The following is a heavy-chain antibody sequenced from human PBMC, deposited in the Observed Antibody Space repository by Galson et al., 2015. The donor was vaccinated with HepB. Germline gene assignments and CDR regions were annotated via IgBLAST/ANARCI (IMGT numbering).Heavy chain of an antibody. CDR3: ARGMYDTSPAAPYDY. Sequence: SLRLSCAASGFTFNNYWMTWVRQAPGKGLEWVSFIDTGSGSIYYADSVKGRFTISRDNAKDSLNLQMNSLRAEDTAVYYCARGMYDTSPAAPYDYWGQGTLVTVSS. J-gene: IGHJ4*02. D-gene: IGHD2-8*01. V-gene: IGHV3-48*01. CDR1: GFTFNNYW. CDR2: IDTGSGSI.